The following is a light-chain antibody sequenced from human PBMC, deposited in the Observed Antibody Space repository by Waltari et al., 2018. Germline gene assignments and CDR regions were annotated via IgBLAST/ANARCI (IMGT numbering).Light chain of an antibody. Sequence: QSALTQPRSVSGSPGPSVTISCTGTRSDAGGYDHVSWYQPHPGKAPKLMIYDVTKRPSGVPDRFSGSKSGNTASLTISGLQAEDEADYYCCSYAGSYTVVFGGGTKLTVL. J-gene: IGLJ2*01. V-gene: IGLV2-11*01. CDR3: CSYAGSYTVV. CDR1: RSDAGGYDH. CDR2: DVT.